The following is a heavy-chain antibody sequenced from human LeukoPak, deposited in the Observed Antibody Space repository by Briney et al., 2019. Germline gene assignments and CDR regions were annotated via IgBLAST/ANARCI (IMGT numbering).Heavy chain of an antibody. CDR1: GGSINNYF. CDR3: ARSVLAAAI. D-gene: IGHD2-2*02. Sequence: SETLSLTCTVSGGSINNYFWNWIRQPPGKGLEWIGNVYNSTTTNYNPSLKSRVIISVDTSKNQFSLRLSSVTAADTAVYYCARSVLAAAIWGRGILVTVSS. V-gene: IGHV4-59*01. J-gene: IGHJ4*02. CDR2: VYNSTTT.